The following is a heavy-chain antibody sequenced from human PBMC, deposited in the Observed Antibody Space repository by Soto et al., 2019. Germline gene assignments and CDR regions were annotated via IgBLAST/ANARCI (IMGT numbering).Heavy chain of an antibody. CDR3: ARDTGEGTFDF. CDR2: INAGYGNT. Sequence: ASVKVSCKASGYTFSSYAMHWVRQAPGQRLEWMGWINAGYGNTKSSQKFQDRVTISRDTSASTAYMELTSLRSEDTAVYYCARDTGEGTFDFWRQVTLVTVPS. CDR1: GYTFSSYA. V-gene: IGHV1-3*01. J-gene: IGHJ4*02. D-gene: IGHD2-8*02.